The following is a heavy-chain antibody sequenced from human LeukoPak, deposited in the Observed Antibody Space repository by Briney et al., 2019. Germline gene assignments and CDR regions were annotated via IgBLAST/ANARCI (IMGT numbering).Heavy chain of an antibody. V-gene: IGHV1-69*05. J-gene: IGHJ6*03. D-gene: IGHD6-19*01. CDR1: GGTFNNSA. CDR3: ARGPGIAVAGTSYYYMDV. Sequence: SVKVSCKTSGGTFNNSAISWVRQAPGQGLEWLGGIMPLFGTAGYAQKFQGRVTITRNTSISTAYMELSSLRSEDTAVYYCARGPGIAVAGTSYYYMDVWGKGTTVTVSS. CDR2: IMPLFGTA.